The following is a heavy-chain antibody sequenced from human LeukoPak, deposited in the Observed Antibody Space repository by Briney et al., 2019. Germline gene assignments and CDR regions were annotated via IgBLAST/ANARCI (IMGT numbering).Heavy chain of an antibody. CDR1: GFTFSIYA. Sequence: GGSLRLSCAASGFTFSIYAMSWVRQAPGKGLEWVSAISGGGGSTCYADSVKGRFTISRDNSKNTLYLQMNSLRAEDTAVYYCAKEAQNDYDSSGYYLNWGQGTLVTVSS. CDR3: AKEAQNDYDSSGYYLN. J-gene: IGHJ4*02. V-gene: IGHV3-23*01. CDR2: ISGGGGST. D-gene: IGHD3-22*01.